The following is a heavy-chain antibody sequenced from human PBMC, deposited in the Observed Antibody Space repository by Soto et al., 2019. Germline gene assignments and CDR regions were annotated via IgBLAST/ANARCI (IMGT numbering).Heavy chain of an antibody. CDR3: ARSRDGYSFYFYYGMDG. V-gene: IGHV3-30*03. Sequence: GGSLRLSCAASGFTFTSYGMHWVRQAPGKGLEWMALILHDGSAEYYADSVKGRFTISRDNSKNTLYLQMNSLRAEDTAVYYCARSRDGYSFYFYYGMDGWGQGTTVTVSS. D-gene: IGHD4-4*01. CDR1: GFTFTSYG. J-gene: IGHJ6*02. CDR2: ILHDGSAE.